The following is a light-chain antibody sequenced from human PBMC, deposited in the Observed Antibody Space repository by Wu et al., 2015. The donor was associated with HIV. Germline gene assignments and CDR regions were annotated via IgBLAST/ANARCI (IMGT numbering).Light chain of an antibody. Sequence: DIQVTQSPSAMSASVGDRVTITCRANQGISNYLAWFQQKPGQVPKRLIYATYTLQSGVPSRFSGGGSGTEFTLTISSLQPEDFATYYCLQHNIYPWTFGQGTKVEIK. J-gene: IGKJ1*01. V-gene: IGKV1-17*03. CDR1: QGISNY. CDR2: ATY. CDR3: LQHNIYPWT.